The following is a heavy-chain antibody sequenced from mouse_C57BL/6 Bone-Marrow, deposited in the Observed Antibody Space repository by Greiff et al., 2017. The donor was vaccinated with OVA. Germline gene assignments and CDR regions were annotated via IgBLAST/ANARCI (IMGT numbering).Heavy chain of an antibody. V-gene: IGHV1-76*01. Sequence: QVQLKESGAELVRPGASVKLSCKASGYTFTDYYINWVKQRPGQGLEWIARIYPGSGNTYYNEKFKGKATLTAEKSSSTAYMQLSSLTSEDSAVYFCARRADYGSSPAWFAYWGQGTLVTVSA. D-gene: IGHD1-1*01. CDR2: IYPGSGNT. CDR3: ARRADYGSSPAWFAY. CDR1: GYTFTDYY. J-gene: IGHJ3*01.